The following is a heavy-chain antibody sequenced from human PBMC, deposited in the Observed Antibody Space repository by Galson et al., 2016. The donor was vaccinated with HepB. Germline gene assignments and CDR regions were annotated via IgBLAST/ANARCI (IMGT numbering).Heavy chain of an antibody. CDR2: IKQDGRET. Sequence: SLRLSCAASGFTFSAYWMTWVRQAPGKGLEWVANIKQDGRETYYGDSVKGRFTISRDNAKNSLYLQMNSLRAEDMAVYYCTRVPTYYYNSGSYNNWFDPWGQGTLVTVSS. CDR1: GFTFSAYW. CDR3: TRVPTYYYNSGSYNNWFDP. V-gene: IGHV3-7*01. D-gene: IGHD3-10*01. J-gene: IGHJ5*02.